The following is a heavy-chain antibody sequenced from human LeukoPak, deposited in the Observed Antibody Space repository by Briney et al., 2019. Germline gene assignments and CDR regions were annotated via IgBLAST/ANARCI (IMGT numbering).Heavy chain of an antibody. Sequence: GGSLRLSCAASGSTFDNFAMSWVRQAPGKGLEWVSVITGSGGSTYYADSVRGRFTISRDNSRNTLSLQMNSLRVEDTAVYYCGRLAAIVSYYYGMDVWGNGTTVTVSS. D-gene: IGHD2-15*01. CDR2: ITGSGGST. V-gene: IGHV3-23*01. CDR1: GSTFDNFA. J-gene: IGHJ6*04. CDR3: GRLAAIVSYYYGMDV.